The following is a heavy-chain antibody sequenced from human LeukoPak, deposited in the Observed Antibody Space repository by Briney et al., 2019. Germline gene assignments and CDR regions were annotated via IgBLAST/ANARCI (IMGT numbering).Heavy chain of an antibody. V-gene: IGHV4-30-4*08. Sequence: SETLSLTCTVSGGSISSGDYYWSWIRQPPGKGLEWIGYIYYSGSTYYNPSLKSRVTISVDTSKNQFSLKLSSVTAADTAVYYCARVDKLLYSFHWGQGTLVTVSS. J-gene: IGHJ4*02. CDR2: IYYSGST. CDR3: ARVDKLLYSFH. CDR1: GGSISSGDYY. D-gene: IGHD2-2*02.